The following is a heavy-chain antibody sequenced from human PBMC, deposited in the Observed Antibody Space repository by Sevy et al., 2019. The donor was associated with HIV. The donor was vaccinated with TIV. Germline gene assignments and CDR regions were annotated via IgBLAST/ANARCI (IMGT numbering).Heavy chain of an antibody. CDR1: GFTFSSYA. D-gene: IGHD3-3*01. CDR3: AKDLGYDFWSGYYVVHYYYGMDV. Sequence: GGSLRLSCAASGFTFSSYAMSWVRQAPGKGLEWVSAISGSGGSTYYADSVKGRFTISRDNSKNTLYLQMNVLRAEDTAVYYCAKDLGYDFWSGYYVVHYYYGMDVWGQGTTVTVSS. J-gene: IGHJ6*02. CDR2: ISGSGGST. V-gene: IGHV3-23*01.